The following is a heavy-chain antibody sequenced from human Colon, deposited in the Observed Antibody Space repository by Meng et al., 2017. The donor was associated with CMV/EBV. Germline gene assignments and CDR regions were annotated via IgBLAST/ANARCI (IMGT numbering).Heavy chain of an antibody. Sequence: ASVKVSCKASGYIFSGYYMHWVRQAPGQGLEWMGWINPNSGGTNYAQKFQGRVTMTRDTSISTAYMELSRLRSDDTAVYYCARARAAGLRGAPNWFDPRGQGTLVTVS. CDR3: ARARAAGLRGAPNWFDP. D-gene: IGHD3-10*01. CDR1: GYIFSGYY. J-gene: IGHJ5*02. V-gene: IGHV1-2*02. CDR2: INPNSGGT.